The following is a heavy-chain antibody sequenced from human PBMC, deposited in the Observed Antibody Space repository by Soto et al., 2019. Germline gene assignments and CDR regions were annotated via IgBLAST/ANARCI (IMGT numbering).Heavy chain of an antibody. J-gene: IGHJ6*02. Sequence: ASVKVSCKASGYTFTSYAMHWVRQAPGQRLEWMGWINAGNGNTKYSQKFQGRVTITRDTSASTAYMELSSLRSEDTAVYYCARDPARHYYGSGSYPPPYYYYYYGMDVWGQGTTVTVSS. V-gene: IGHV1-3*01. D-gene: IGHD3-10*01. CDR3: ARDPARHYYGSGSYPPPYYYYYYGMDV. CDR2: INAGNGNT. CDR1: GYTFTSYA.